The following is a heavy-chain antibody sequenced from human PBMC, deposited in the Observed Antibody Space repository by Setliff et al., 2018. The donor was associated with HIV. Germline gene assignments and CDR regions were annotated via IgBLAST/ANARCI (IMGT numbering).Heavy chain of an antibody. CDR3: GGNGYYSIDY. J-gene: IGHJ4*02. Sequence: SETLSLTCAVSGYSISSGYYWGWIRQTPGKGLEWIGSIYHSGTTYYNPSLRSRVTISVDTSKNQFSLKLSSVTAADTAVYYCGGNGYYSIDYWGQGTLVTVSS. CDR1: GYSISSGYY. D-gene: IGHD3-22*01. V-gene: IGHV4-38-2*01. CDR2: IYHSGTT.